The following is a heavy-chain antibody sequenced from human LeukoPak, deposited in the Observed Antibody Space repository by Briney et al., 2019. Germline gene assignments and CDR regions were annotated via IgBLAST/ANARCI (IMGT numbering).Heavy chain of an antibody. D-gene: IGHD1-1*01. Sequence: SETLSLTCACCGGSFSGYYWSWIRQPPGQGLEWIGEINHSGSTNYNPSLKSRVTISVDTSKNQFALKLSSVTAADTAVYYCARCTVTTSLNYGMDVWGQGTTVTVSS. V-gene: IGHV4-34*01. CDR1: GGSFSGYY. J-gene: IGHJ6*02. CDR3: ARCTVTTSLNYGMDV. CDR2: INHSGST.